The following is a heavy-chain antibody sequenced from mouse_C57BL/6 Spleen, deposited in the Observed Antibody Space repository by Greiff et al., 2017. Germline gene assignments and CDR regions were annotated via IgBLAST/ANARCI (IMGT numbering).Heavy chain of an antibody. D-gene: IGHD1-1*01. CDR1: GYAFSSYW. Sequence: VKLQESGAELVKPGASVKISCKASGYAFSSYWMNWVKQRPGKGLEWIGQIYPGDGDTNYNGKFKGKATLTADKSSSTAYMQLSSLTSEDSAVYFCARHGSSSYAMDYWGQGTSVTVSS. CDR3: ARHGSSSYAMDY. V-gene: IGHV1-80*01. J-gene: IGHJ4*01. CDR2: IYPGDGDT.